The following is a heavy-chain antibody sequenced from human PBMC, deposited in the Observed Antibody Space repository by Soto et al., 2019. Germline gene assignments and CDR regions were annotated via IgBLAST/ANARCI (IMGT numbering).Heavy chain of an antibody. CDR2: IYYSGST. CDR1: GGSISSGGYY. V-gene: IGHV4-31*02. Sequence: PSETLSLTCTVSGGSISSGGYYWSWIRRHPGKGLEWIGYIYYSGSTYYNPSLKSRVTISVDTSKNQFSLKLSSVTAADTAVYYCAREFTAMAGYFDYWGQGTLVTVSS. D-gene: IGHD5-18*01. J-gene: IGHJ4*02. CDR3: AREFTAMAGYFDY.